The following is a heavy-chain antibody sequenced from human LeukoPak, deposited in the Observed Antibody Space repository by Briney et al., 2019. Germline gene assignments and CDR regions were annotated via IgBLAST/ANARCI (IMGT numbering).Heavy chain of an antibody. J-gene: IGHJ4*02. Sequence: PGGSLRLSCAASGFTFSDYYMSWIRQAPGKGLEWVSYISSSGSNIYYADSVRGRFTISRDNAKNSLYLQMISLRAEDTAVYYCARDPVEISYDYWGREPWSPSPQ. D-gene: IGHD5-24*01. CDR3: ARDPVEISYDY. V-gene: IGHV3-11*04. CDR2: ISSSGSNI. CDR1: GFTFSDYY.